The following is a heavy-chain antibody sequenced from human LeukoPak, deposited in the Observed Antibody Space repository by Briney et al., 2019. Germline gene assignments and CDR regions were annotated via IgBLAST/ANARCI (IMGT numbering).Heavy chain of an antibody. J-gene: IGHJ3*02. D-gene: IGHD3-9*01. V-gene: IGHV3-23*01. CDR2: IRGSGGST. CDR1: GFTFSSYG. Sequence: GGSLRLSCAASGFTFSSYGMSWVRQAPGKGLEWVSAIRGSGGSTYYADSVKGRFTISRDNSKNTLYLQMNSLRAEDTAVYYCAKAYYDILTGYYVDAFDIWGQGTMVTVSS. CDR3: AKAYYDILTGYYVDAFDI.